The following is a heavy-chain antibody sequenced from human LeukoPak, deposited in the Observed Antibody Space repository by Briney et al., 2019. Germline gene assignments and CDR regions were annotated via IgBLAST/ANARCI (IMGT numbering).Heavy chain of an antibody. J-gene: IGHJ4*02. CDR3: AKAMIVVAMGFDY. CDR2: ISSSSIYI. V-gene: IGHV3-21*04. CDR1: GFTLSAHG. D-gene: IGHD3-22*01. Sequence: GGSLRLSCAASGFTLSAHGMNWVRQAPGKGLEWVSSISSSSIYIYYGDSVKGRFTISRDNSKNTLYLQMNSLRAEDTAVYYCAKAMIVVAMGFDYWGQGTLVTVSS.